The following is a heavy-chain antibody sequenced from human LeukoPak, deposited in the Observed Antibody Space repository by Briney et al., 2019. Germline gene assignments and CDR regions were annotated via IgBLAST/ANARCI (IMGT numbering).Heavy chain of an antibody. V-gene: IGHV4-30-2*01. D-gene: IGHD3-22*01. CDR1: GGSISSGGYY. CDR2: IYHSGST. Sequence: SETLSLTCTVSGGSISSGGYYWSWIRQPPGKGLEWIGYIYHSGSTYYNPSLKSRVTISVDRSNNQFSLKLSSVTAADTAVYYCARSHEGAYYYDSSGLPPFDYWGQGTLVTVSS. J-gene: IGHJ4*02. CDR3: ARSHEGAYYYDSSGLPPFDY.